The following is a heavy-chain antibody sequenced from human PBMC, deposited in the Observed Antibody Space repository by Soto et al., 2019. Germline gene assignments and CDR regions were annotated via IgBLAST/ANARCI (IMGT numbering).Heavy chain of an antibody. V-gene: IGHV3-21*04. Sequence: GGSLRLSCAASGFTFSVYTMNWVRQAPGRGLEWVSSISSSSSYIYYADSVKGRFTVSRDNAQYSLSLKLNSQGVEDTAVYYCARSYSSGWEFDYWGQGTQVTVSS. D-gene: IGHD6-19*01. CDR1: GFTFSVYT. CDR2: ISSSSSYI. CDR3: ARSYSSGWEFDY. J-gene: IGHJ4*02.